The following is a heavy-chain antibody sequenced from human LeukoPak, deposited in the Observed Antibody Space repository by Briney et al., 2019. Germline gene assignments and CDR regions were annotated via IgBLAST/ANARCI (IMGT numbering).Heavy chain of an antibody. CDR1: GFTFSSYS. D-gene: IGHD5-24*01. J-gene: IGHJ4*02. Sequence: GGSLRLSCAASGFTFSSYSMHWVRQAPGKGLEWVSFISSSSNYLYYGDSVKGRFTISRDNAKNSLFLQMDSLRAEDTAVYFCARDERQERRPDYWGQGTLVTVSS. V-gene: IGHV3-21*01. CDR3: ARDERQERRPDY. CDR2: ISSSSNYL.